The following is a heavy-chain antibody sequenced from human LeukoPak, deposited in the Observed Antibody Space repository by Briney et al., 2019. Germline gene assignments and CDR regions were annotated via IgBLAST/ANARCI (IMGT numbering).Heavy chain of an antibody. J-gene: IGHJ4*02. D-gene: IGHD6-19*01. V-gene: IGHV1-24*01. CDR1: GYTLTDLS. CDR2: VDSDDGER. CDR3: ATEVGSRYFEY. Sequence: ASVKVSCKVSGYTLTDLSMHWVRQAPAKGLEWMGGVDSDDGERLYAQKFQGRVTMTEDAFIDTAYMELSGLRSDDTAVYFCATEVGSRYFEYWGQGALVTVSS.